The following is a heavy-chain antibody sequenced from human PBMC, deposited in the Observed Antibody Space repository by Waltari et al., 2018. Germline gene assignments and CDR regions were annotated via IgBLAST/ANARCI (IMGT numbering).Heavy chain of an antibody. CDR1: GGAIRSSTYY. V-gene: IGHV4-39*01. D-gene: IGHD2-15*01. CDR3: ARHGRVVDVVVVVAATLIDY. Sequence: QLQLQESGPGLLKPSETLSPTCTVPGGAIRSSTYYWGCIRQAPGKGLEWIGRIYESGSIYYHPSLNSRVSLSVDTSKNQFSLQLSSVTAADTAVDYCARHGRVVDVVVVVAATLIDYWGQGTLVTVSS. CDR2: IYESGSI. J-gene: IGHJ4*02.